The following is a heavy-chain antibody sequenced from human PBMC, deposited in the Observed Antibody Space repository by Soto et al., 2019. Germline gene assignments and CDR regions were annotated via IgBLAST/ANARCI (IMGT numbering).Heavy chain of an antibody. CDR1: GFTFSNSW. Sequence: GGSLRLSCAASGFTFSNSWMNWVRQAPGKGLEWVGRIKSKTDGGTTDYAAPVKGRFTISRDDSKNTLYLQMNSLKTEDTAVYYCTSDPVNRIVVVLYSGWGQGTLVTVSS. CDR2: IKSKTDGGTT. CDR3: TSDPVNRIVVVLYSG. J-gene: IGHJ4*02. D-gene: IGHD3-22*01. V-gene: IGHV3-15*07.